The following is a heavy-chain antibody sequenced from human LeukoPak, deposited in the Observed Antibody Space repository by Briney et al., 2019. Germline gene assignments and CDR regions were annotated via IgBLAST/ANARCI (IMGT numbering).Heavy chain of an antibody. CDR1: GFTFSSYW. V-gene: IGHV3-7*01. CDR2: IKQDGSEK. J-gene: IGHJ4*02. Sequence: SGGSLRLSCAASGFTFSSYWMSWVRQAPGKGVEWVANIKQDGSEKYYMDSVKGRFTISRDNAKNSLYLQMNSLRAEDTAVYYCARDLHPKYCTNGVCYYFDYWGQGTLVTVSS. D-gene: IGHD2-8*01. CDR3: ARDLHPKYCTNGVCYYFDY.